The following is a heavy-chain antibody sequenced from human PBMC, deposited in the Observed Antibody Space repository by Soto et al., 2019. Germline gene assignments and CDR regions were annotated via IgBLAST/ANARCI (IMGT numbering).Heavy chain of an antibody. Sequence: QAQLVESGGGVVQPGTSLRLSCVGSGFTFRSYVIHWVRQAPGKGLEWVALTSYDGSNNFYGDSVKGRFTISRDNSRNTVELQRDSLRLEDTALYYCARWGTTGGLDVWGQGTLVCVSS. D-gene: IGHD3-16*01. CDR3: ARWGTTGGLDV. CDR2: TSYDGSNN. J-gene: IGHJ4*02. CDR1: GFTFRSYV. V-gene: IGHV3-33*05.